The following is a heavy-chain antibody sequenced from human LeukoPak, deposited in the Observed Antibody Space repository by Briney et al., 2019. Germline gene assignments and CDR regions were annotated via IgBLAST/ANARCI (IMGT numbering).Heavy chain of an antibody. V-gene: IGHV3-69-1*01. J-gene: IGHJ4*02. CDR2: IGSDYKT. D-gene: IGHD6-19*01. CDR1: GFTIGGFA. CDR3: AITGYSSGWYKYFDY. Sequence: GGSLRLSCAASGFTIGGFAMTWVRQAPGKGLEWVSSIGSDYKTHYSESVKGRFTISRDNAKNSLYLQMNSLRAEDTAVYYCAITGYSSGWYKYFDYWGQGTLVTVSS.